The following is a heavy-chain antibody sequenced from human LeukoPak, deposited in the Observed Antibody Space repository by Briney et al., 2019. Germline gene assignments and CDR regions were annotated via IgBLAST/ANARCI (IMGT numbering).Heavy chain of an antibody. Sequence: GGSLRLSCVASGFTFSSYSMNWVRQAPGKGLEWVSSISSRSSHIYYADSVKGRFTISRDNAKNSLYLQMNSLRAEDTAVYYCAKDPDCTSGVCYTFFDYWGQGTLVTVSS. D-gene: IGHD2-8*01. CDR3: AKDPDCTSGVCYTFFDY. V-gene: IGHV3-21*04. CDR1: GFTFSSYS. J-gene: IGHJ4*02. CDR2: ISSRSSHI.